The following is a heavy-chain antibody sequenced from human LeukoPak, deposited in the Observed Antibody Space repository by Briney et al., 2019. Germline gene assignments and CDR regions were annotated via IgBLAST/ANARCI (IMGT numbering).Heavy chain of an antibody. CDR2: ITAYNGNT. CDR1: GYPFSTYG. V-gene: IGHV1-18*01. D-gene: IGHD4-17*01. Sequence: ASVKVSCKGSGYPFSTYGISWVRQAPGQGLEWMGWITAYNGNTNYAQNFQGRVTITTDTSTNTAYMEVRSLRSDDTAVYFCARDRSTVTVPYYYGLDVWGQGTTVIVSS. J-gene: IGHJ6*02. CDR3: ARDRSTVTVPYYYGLDV.